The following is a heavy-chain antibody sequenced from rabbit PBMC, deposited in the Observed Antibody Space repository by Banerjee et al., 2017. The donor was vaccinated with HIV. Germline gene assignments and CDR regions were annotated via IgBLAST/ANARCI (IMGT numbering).Heavy chain of an antibody. J-gene: IGHJ4*01. CDR2: IYIGSSSTT. CDR1: GFSFSGSYD. Sequence: QSLEESGGGLVQPEGSLTLTCTASGFSFSGSYDMCWVRQAPGKGLEWIGCIYIGSSSTTYYARWAKGRFTISKTSSTTVTLQMTGLTAADTATYFCARDGSTSGRDFNLWGQGTLVTVS. CDR3: ARDGSTSGRDFNL. D-gene: IGHD4-2*01. V-gene: IGHV1S40*01.